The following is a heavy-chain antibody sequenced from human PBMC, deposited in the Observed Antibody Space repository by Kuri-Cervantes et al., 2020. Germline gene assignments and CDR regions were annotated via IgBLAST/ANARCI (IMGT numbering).Heavy chain of an antibody. Sequence: SETLSLTCTVSGGSISSYYWSWIRHPPGKGLEWIGYIYYRGSTNYNPSLKSRVTISVDTSKNQFSLKLSSVTAADTAVYYCARGNDFWFRRTTNWFDPWGQGTLVTVSS. V-gene: IGHV4-59*01. J-gene: IGHJ5*02. CDR2: IYYRGST. CDR1: GGSISSYY. CDR3: ARGNDFWFRRTTNWFDP. D-gene: IGHD3-3*01.